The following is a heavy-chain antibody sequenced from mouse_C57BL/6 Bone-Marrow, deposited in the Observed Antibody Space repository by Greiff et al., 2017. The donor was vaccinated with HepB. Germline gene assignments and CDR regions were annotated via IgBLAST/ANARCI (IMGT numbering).Heavy chain of an antibody. V-gene: IGHV7-3*01. Sequence: VTLVESGGGLVQPGGSLSLSCAASGLPFPDYYMSWVRQPPGKALEWLGFIRNKANGYTTEYSASVKGRLTISRDNSQSILYLQMNALRAEDSATYYCAGYRDDYDPFAYWGQGTLVTVSA. J-gene: IGHJ3*01. CDR3: AGYRDDYDPFAY. D-gene: IGHD2-4*01. CDR2: IRNKANGYTT. CDR1: GLPFPDYY.